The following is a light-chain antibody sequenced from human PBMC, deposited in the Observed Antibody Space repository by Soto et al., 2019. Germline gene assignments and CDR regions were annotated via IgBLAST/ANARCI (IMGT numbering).Light chain of an antibody. Sequence: DIVMTQSPATLSVSPGEGATLSCRASQSVGSNVAWYQVKPGQAPRLLIYGASTRATDIPARFSGGGSGTEFTLTISSLQSEDFAVYYCQKYNIWPQPFGQGTK. CDR1: QSVGSN. J-gene: IGKJ2*01. CDR3: QKYNIWPQP. CDR2: GAS. V-gene: IGKV3-15*01.